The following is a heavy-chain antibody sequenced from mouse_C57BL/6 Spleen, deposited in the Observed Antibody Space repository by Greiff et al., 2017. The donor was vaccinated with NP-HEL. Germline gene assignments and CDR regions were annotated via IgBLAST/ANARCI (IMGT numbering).Heavy chain of an antibody. CDR1: GYAFSSYW. V-gene: IGHV1-80*01. CDR2: IYPGDGDT. Sequence: VQLQQSGAELVKPGASVKISCKASGYAFSSYWMNWVKQRLGKGLEWIGQIYPGDGDTNYNGKFKGKATLTADKSSSTAYMQLSSLSSEDSAVYFCASGDYAMDYWGQCTSVTVSS. J-gene: IGHJ4*01. CDR3: ASGDYAMDY.